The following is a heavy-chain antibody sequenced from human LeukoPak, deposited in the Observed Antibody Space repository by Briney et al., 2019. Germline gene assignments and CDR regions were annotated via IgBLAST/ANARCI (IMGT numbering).Heavy chain of an antibody. CDR3: ASQGYSYGWYYFDY. V-gene: IGHV4-59*01. D-gene: IGHD5-18*01. Sequence: SEAPSLTCTVSGGSISSYYWSWIQQPPGKGLEWIGYIYYSGSTNYNPSLKSRVTISVDTSKNQFSLKLSSVTAADTAVYYCASQGYSYGWYYFDYWGQGTLVTVSS. CDR1: GGSISSYY. J-gene: IGHJ4*02. CDR2: IYYSGST.